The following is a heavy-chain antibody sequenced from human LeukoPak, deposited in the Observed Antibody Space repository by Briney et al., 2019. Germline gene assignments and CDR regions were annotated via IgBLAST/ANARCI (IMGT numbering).Heavy chain of an antibody. CDR3: AREGDSYYYDSSGYFFDY. CDR1: GGTFSSYA. CDR2: IIPIFGTA. D-gene: IGHD3-22*01. Sequence: SVKVSCKASGGTFSSYAISWVRQAPGQGLEWMGGIIPIFGTANYAQKFQGRVTIAADESTSTAYMELSSLRSEDTAVYYCAREGDSYYYDSSGYFFDYWGQGTLVTVSS. V-gene: IGHV1-69*01. J-gene: IGHJ4*02.